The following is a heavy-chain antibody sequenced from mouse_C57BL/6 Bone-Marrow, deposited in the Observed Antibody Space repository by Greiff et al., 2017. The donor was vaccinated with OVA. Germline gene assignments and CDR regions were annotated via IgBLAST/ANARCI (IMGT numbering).Heavy chain of an antibody. CDR3: ARGSYLVAMDY. CDR1: GYTFTSYW. V-gene: IGHV1-69*01. D-gene: IGHD1-1*01. CDR2: IDPSDSYT. Sequence: VQLQQPGAELVMPGASVKLSCKASGYTFTSYWMHWVKQRPGQGLEWIGEIDPSDSYTNYNQKFKGKSTLTVDKSSSTAYMQLSSLTSEDSAVYYCARGSYLVAMDYWGQGTSVTVSS. J-gene: IGHJ4*01.